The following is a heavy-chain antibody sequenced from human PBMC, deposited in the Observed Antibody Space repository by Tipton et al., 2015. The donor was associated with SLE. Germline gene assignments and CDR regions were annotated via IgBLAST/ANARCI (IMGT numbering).Heavy chain of an antibody. V-gene: IGHV4-59*10. D-gene: IGHD6-13*01. CDR3: ARTADYSSNWYLDS. Sequence: TLSLTCAVYGDSFSGYAWTWIRQPAGKGLEWIGHMSPSGTSKYNPSLKSLVSMSVDTSKNVFSLILSSVTAADTAVFYCARTADYSSNWYLDSWGQGTLVTVSS. J-gene: IGHJ4*02. CDR1: GDSFSGYA. CDR2: MSPSGTS.